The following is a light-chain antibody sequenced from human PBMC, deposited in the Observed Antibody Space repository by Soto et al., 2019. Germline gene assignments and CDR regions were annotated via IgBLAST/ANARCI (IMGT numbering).Light chain of an antibody. CDR3: SSYAGTHIV. CDR1: SSDVGGYNY. J-gene: IGLJ1*01. Sequence: QSALTQPPSASGSPGQSVTISCTGTSSDVGGYNYVSWYQQHPGKAPKLMIYDVSKRPSGVPDRFSGSKSGNTASLTVSGLQAEDEADSSSSSYAGTHIVSGTGTNLTVL. V-gene: IGLV2-8*01. CDR2: DVS.